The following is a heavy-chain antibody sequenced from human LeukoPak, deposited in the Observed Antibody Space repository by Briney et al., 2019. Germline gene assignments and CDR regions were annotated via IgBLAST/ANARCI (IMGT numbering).Heavy chain of an antibody. D-gene: IGHD2-15*01. CDR1: GFTFSSYA. Sequence: GGSLRLSCAASGFTFSSYAMHWVRQAPGKGLEWVAVISYDGSNKYYADSVKGRFTISRDNSKNTLYLQMNSLRAEDTAVYCCARLLSGNWGQGTLVTVSS. CDR3: ARLLSGN. J-gene: IGHJ4*02. CDR2: ISYDGSNK. V-gene: IGHV3-30-3*01.